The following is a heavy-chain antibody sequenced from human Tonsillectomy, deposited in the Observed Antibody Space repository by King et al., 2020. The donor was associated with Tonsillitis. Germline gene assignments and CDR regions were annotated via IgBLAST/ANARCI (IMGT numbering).Heavy chain of an antibody. CDR2: TRNKANSYTT. D-gene: IGHD3-22*01. CDR3: AHSRGYYDYDELDI. J-gene: IGHJ3*02. Sequence: EVQLVESGGGLVQPGGSLRLSCAVSGFTFSDHYIDWVRQAPGKGLEWVGRTRNKANSYTTEYAASVKGRFTISRGDSKKSVYLQMNSLKTEDTAVYYCAHSRGYYDYDELDIWGQGTMVTVS. V-gene: IGHV3-72*01. CDR1: GFTFSDHY.